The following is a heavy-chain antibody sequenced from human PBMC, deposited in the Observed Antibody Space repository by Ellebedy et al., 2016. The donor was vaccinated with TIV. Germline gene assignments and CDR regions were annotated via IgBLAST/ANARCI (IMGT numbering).Heavy chain of an antibody. D-gene: IGHD3-22*01. CDR2: IRSKANSYAT. V-gene: IGHV3-73*01. J-gene: IGHJ4*02. CDR1: GFTFSGSA. CDR3: TTGAADLIVVAEGDY. Sequence: GESLKISXAASGFTFSGSAMHWVRQASGKGLEWVGRIRSKANSYATAYAASVKGRFTISRDDSKNTLYLQMNSLKTEDTAVYYCTTGAADLIVVAEGDYWGQGTLVTVSS.